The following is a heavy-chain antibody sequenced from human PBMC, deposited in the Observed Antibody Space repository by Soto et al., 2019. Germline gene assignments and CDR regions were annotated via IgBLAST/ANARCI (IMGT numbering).Heavy chain of an antibody. D-gene: IGHD3-16*01. CDR2: IHSIRSII. CDR1: GFTFSSDA. Sequence: EVQLVESGGGLVQPGGSLRLSCAVSGFTFSSDAMNWVRQAPGKGLEWVAYIHSIRSIIYYADSVKGRFTISRDNAKNSLYLQMDSVKDEDTAVYYCARDARNADYDYWGQGTLVTVSS. V-gene: IGHV3-48*02. J-gene: IGHJ4*02. CDR3: ARDARNADYDY.